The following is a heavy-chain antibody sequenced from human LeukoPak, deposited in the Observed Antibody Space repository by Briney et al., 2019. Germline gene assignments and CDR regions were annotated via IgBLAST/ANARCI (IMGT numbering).Heavy chain of an antibody. CDR1: GFTFSIYA. J-gene: IGHJ4*02. Sequence: GGSLRLSCAAPGFTFSIYAMSWVRQAPGKGLQWVSSITSLVERTWYVESVKGRFTITRDNSENTLYLQMHSLRAEDTAVYYCARDRPNYYGSDGHYYRRDGDYWGRGTLVSVSS. V-gene: IGHV3-23*01. CDR3: ARDRPNYYGSDGHYYRRDGDY. CDR2: ITSLVERT. D-gene: IGHD3-22*01.